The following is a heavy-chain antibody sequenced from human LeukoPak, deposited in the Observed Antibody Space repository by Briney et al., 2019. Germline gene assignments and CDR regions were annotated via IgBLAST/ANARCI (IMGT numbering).Heavy chain of an antibody. CDR1: GFTFSSFW. V-gene: IGHV3-7*01. CDR3: SRITTNGYFEY. J-gene: IGHJ4*02. D-gene: IGHD1-1*01. CDR2: IRWDDER. Sequence: GGSLRLSCSASGFTFSSFWMGWVRQAPGKGLEWVASIRWDDERHHVDSVTGRLTISRDNAKNSLYLQMNNLRAEDTAVYFCSRITTNGYFEYWGQGALVTVSS.